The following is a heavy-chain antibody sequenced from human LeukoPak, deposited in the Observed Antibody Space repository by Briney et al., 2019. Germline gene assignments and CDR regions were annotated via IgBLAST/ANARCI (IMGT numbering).Heavy chain of an antibody. CDR3: ASVRDD. J-gene: IGHJ4*02. Sequence: GGSLRLSCAASGFTFSSYAMHWVRQAPGKGLEWVAVISYDGSNKYYADSVKGRFTISRDNSKNTLYLQMNSLRAEDTAVYYCASVRDDWGQGTLVTVSS. D-gene: IGHD3-16*02. CDR2: ISYDGSNK. V-gene: IGHV3-30-3*01. CDR1: GFTFSSYA.